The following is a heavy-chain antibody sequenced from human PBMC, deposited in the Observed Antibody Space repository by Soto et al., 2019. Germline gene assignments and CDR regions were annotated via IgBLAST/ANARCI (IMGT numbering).Heavy chain of an antibody. CDR3: ARGTGYYDFWSAITSANWLDP. D-gene: IGHD3-3*01. J-gene: IGHJ5*02. Sequence: ASVKVSCKASGYTFTSYDINWVRQATGQGLEWMGWMNPNSGNTGYAQKFQGRVTMTRNTSISTAYMELSSLRSEDTAVYYCARGTGYYDFWSAITSANWLDPWGQGTLVTVSS. V-gene: IGHV1-8*01. CDR1: GYTFTSYD. CDR2: MNPNSGNT.